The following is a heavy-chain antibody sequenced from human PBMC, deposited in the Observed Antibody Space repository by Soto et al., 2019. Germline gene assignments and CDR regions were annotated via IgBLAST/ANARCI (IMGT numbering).Heavy chain of an antibody. V-gene: IGHV4-31*03. J-gene: IGHJ5*02. CDR1: GDSISSGTYY. Sequence: SETLSLTCTVSGDSISSGTYYWSWIRQHPGKGLEWIGDIYYSGSTYYNPSLKSRVTISVDTSKNQFSLKLSSVTAADTALYYCSRLSRSGVAAPYNWFDPWGQGTLVTVSS. CDR3: SRLSRSGVAAPYNWFDP. CDR2: IYYSGST. D-gene: IGHD2-15*01.